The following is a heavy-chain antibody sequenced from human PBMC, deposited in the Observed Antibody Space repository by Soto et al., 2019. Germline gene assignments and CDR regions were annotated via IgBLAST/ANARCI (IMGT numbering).Heavy chain of an antibody. CDR2: IYPGDSDT. D-gene: IGHD3-10*01. CDR1: GYSFTSYW. CDR3: ARQVQYGSGSYYNPDDYYCYMDV. J-gene: IGHJ6*03. Sequence: PGESLKISCKGSGYSFTSYWIGWVRQMPGKGLEWMGIIYPGDSDTRYSPSFQGQVTISADKSISTAYLQWSSLKASDTAMYYCARQVQYGSGSYYNPDDYYCYMDVWGKGTTVTVSS. V-gene: IGHV5-51*01.